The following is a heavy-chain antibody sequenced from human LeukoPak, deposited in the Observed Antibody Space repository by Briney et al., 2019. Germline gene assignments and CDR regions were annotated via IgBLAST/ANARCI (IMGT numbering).Heavy chain of an antibody. D-gene: IGHD2-21*01. V-gene: IGHV1-46*01. CDR2: INPSGGST. CDR1: GYTYTSYY. J-gene: IGHJ6*02. CDR3: ARVSRAITDGMDV. Sequence: ASVKVSCKASGYTYTSYYMHWVRQAPGQGLEWMGIINPSGGSTSYAQKFQGRVTMTRDTSTSTVYMELSSLRSEDTAVYYCARVSRAITDGMDVWGQGTTVTVSS.